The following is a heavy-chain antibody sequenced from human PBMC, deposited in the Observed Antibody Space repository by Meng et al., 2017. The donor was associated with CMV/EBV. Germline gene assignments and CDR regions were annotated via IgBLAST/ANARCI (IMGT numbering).Heavy chain of an antibody. V-gene: IGHV5-51*01. CDR3: ASRTRTHAFDI. CDR2: IYPGDSDT. J-gene: IGHJ3*02. CDR1: EYSFTSYW. D-gene: IGHD3/OR15-3a*01. Sequence: VSCKGSEYSFTSYWFGWVRQMPGKGLEWMGIIYPGDSDTRYSPSFQGQVTISADNSNSTAYLQWSSLQSSDTAMYYCASRTRTHAFDIWGQGTMVTVSS.